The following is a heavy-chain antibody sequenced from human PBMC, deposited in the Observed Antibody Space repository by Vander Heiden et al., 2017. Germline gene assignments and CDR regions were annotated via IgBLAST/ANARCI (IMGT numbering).Heavy chain of an antibody. CDR1: GGPISSGGYY. CDR2: SDYSGST. Sequence: VQLQETRPGLVKASETLSLTCNVSGGPISSGGYYWSWIRQHPGKGLEWIGYSDYSGSTYYNPSLKSRVTISVDMSKNQFSLKLSSVTAADTAVYYCVRNMVRGEKGWFDPWGQGTLVTVSS. D-gene: IGHD3-10*01. J-gene: IGHJ5*02. CDR3: VRNMVRGEKGWFDP. V-gene: IGHV4-31*03.